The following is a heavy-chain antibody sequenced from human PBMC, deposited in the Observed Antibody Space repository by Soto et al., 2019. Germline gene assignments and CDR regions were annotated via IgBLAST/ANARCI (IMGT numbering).Heavy chain of an antibody. CDR2: IYYSGST. Sequence: QLQLQESGPGLVKPSETLSLTCTVSGGSISSSSYYWGWIRQPPGKGLEWIGSIYYSGSTYYNPSLKSRVTISVDTSKNQFSLKLSSVTAADMAVYYCARHIRFLEWLLSYYYMDVWGKGTTVTVSS. CDR3: ARHIRFLEWLLSYYYMDV. CDR1: GGSISSSSYY. J-gene: IGHJ6*03. V-gene: IGHV4-39*01. D-gene: IGHD3-3*01.